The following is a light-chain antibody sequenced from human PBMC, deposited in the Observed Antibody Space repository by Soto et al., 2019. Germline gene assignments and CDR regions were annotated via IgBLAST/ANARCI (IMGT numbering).Light chain of an antibody. V-gene: IGKV3-15*01. CDR1: QSLSSD. CDR3: QQYNNWPRT. Sequence: EKVMTQSPATLSVSPGERATLSFRASQSLSSDLAWYQQKPGQAPRLLIYGASTRAAGFPPRFSGSGSGTEFTLTISSLQSEYFAVYYCQQYNNWPRTFGQGTKVDIK. CDR2: GAS. J-gene: IGKJ1*01.